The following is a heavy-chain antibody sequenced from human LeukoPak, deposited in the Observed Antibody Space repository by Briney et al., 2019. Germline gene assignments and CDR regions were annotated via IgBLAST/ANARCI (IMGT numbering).Heavy chain of an antibody. D-gene: IGHD2-8*01. CDR1: GYTFTSYA. CDR2: INAGNGNT. CDR3: ARGSMTKYCTNGVCYSDWFDP. J-gene: IGHJ5*02. Sequence: ASVKVSCKASGYTFTSYAMHWVRQAPGQRLEWMGWINAGNGNTKYSQKFQGRVTITRDTSASTAYMELSSLRSEDTAVYYCARGSMTKYCTNGVCYSDWFDPWGQGTLVTVSS. V-gene: IGHV1-3*01.